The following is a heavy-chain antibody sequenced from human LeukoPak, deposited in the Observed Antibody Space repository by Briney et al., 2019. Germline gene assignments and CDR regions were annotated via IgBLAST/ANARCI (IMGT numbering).Heavy chain of an antibody. CDR1: GGSISSSSYY. CDR3: ARVAYGRPFGY. J-gene: IGHJ4*02. D-gene: IGHD3-10*01. CDR2: IYYSGST. Sequence: SETLSLTCTVSGGSISSSSYYWGWIRQPPGKGLEWIGSIYYSGSTYYNPSLKSRVTISVDTSKNQFSLKLSSVTAADTAVYYCARVAYGRPFGYWGQGTLVTVSS. V-gene: IGHV4-39*07.